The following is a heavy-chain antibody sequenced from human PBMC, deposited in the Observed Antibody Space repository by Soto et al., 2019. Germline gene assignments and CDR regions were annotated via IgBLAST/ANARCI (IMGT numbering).Heavy chain of an antibody. CDR3: ARYYYDSRLPYGMDV. D-gene: IGHD3-22*01. Sequence: GGSLRLSCAASGFTFSNYWMSWVRQAPGKGLEWVANINQDGSKKYYVDSVKGRLTISRDTSKNQVVLTMTNMDPVDTATYYCARYYYDSRLPYGMDVWGQGTTVTVSS. V-gene: IGHV3-7*03. CDR1: GFTFSNYW. J-gene: IGHJ6*02. CDR2: INQDGSKK.